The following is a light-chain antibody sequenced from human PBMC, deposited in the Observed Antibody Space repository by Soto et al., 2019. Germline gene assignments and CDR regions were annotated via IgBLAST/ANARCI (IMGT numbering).Light chain of an antibody. CDR1: QDISDN. CDR3: VQHYSYPLT. CDR2: EAS. J-gene: IGKJ4*01. Sequence: DIQMTQSPSTLSASVGDRVTITCRANQDISDNLGWYQQKPGKAPERLIYEASVLQSGVPSRFSGSGSGTEFTLTVSSLQPEDFATYYCVQHYSYPLTFGGGTKVDI. V-gene: IGKV1-17*01.